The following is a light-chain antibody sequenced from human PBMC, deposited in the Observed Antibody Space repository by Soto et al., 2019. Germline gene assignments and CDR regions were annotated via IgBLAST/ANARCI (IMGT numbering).Light chain of an antibody. J-gene: IGKJ1*01. CDR3: QQSYSTPRT. V-gene: IGKV1-39*01. Sequence: DIQMTQSPSSLSASVGDRVTITCQTSQSINTYLNWYQQKPGKAPKLLIYAAPSLQSGVPSRFSGSGSGTDFTLTISSLQPEDFATYYCQQSYSTPRTFGQGT. CDR1: QSINTY. CDR2: AAP.